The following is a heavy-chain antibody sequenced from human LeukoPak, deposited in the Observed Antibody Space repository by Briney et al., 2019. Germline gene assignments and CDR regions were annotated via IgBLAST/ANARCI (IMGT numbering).Heavy chain of an antibody. J-gene: IGHJ4*02. CDR2: ISAYNGNT. CDR1: GYSFTSYG. Sequence: ASVKVSCKASGYSFTSYGISWVREAPGQGLEWMGWISAYNGNTNYAQKLQGRVTMTTDTSTSTAYMELTSLRSDYTAVYYCARPIDPLAYCGGDCYSFDYRGQGTLVTVSS. CDR3: ARPIDPLAYCGGDCYSFDY. D-gene: IGHD2-21*02. V-gene: IGHV1-18*01.